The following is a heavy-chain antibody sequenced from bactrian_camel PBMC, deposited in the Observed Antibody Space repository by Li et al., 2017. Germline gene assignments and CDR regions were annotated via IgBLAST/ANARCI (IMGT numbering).Heavy chain of an antibody. Sequence: VQLVESGGGTVQAGESLTLACATSGYRSPVSCEGWFRQSPGKEREGVATIDSDDSTTYTDSVKGRFSISRDNAKNSVYLQLNNLKSEDAALYYCATLDSEGLYWGQGTQVTVS. CDR2: IDSDDST. CDR1: GYRSPVSC. V-gene: IGHV3S53*01. J-gene: IGHJ4*01. CDR3: ATLDSEGLY. D-gene: IGHD8*01.